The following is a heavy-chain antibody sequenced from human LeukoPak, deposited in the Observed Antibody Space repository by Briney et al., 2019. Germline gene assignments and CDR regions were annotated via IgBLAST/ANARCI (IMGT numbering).Heavy chain of an antibody. CDR3: ARFQAFGRYFDWLPLNAFDI. J-gene: IGHJ3*02. Sequence: SETLSLTCAVYGGSFSGYYWSWIRQPPGKRLEWIGEINHSGSTNYNPSLKSRVTISVDTSKNQFSLKLSSVTAADTAVYYCARFQAFGRYFDWLPLNAFDIWGQGTMVTVSS. V-gene: IGHV4-34*01. CDR2: INHSGST. CDR1: GGSFSGYY. D-gene: IGHD3-9*01.